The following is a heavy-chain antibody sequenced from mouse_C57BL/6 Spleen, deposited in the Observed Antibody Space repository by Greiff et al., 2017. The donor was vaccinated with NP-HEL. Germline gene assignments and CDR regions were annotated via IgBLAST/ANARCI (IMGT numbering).Heavy chain of an antibody. D-gene: IGHD2-5*01. Sequence: VKLMESGAELVKPGASVKMSCKASGYTFTTYPIEWMKQNHGKSLEWIGNFHPYNDDTKYNEKFKGKATLTVEKSSSTVYLELSRLTSDDSAVYYCARRFYSNSWYFDVWGTGTTVTVSS. CDR2: FHPYNDDT. CDR3: ARRFYSNSWYFDV. J-gene: IGHJ1*03. CDR1: GYTFTTYP. V-gene: IGHV1-47*01.